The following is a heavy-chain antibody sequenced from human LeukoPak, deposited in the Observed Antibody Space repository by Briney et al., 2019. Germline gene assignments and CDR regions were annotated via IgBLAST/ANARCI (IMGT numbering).Heavy chain of an antibody. Sequence: PSETLSLTCTVSGGSISSGDYYWSSIRQPPGKGLEWIGYIYYSGSTYYNPSLKSRVTISVDTSKSQFSLKLSSVTAADTAVYYCAREGTHGGPDYWGQGTLVTVSS. D-gene: IGHD4-23*01. J-gene: IGHJ4*02. CDR2: IYYSGST. CDR3: AREGTHGGPDY. CDR1: GGSISSGDYY. V-gene: IGHV4-30-4*01.